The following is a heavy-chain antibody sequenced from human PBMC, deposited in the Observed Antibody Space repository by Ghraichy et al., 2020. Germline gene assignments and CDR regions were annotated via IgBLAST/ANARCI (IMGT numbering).Heavy chain of an antibody. J-gene: IGHJ6*02. Sequence: GGSLRLSCLGSGFTFSAYDLNWVRQSPGKGLDWVSYISTTSRNKFYANSVEGRFTVSRDNARNTLYLQLSSLRVEDMGVYFCARASLVRRFYYYDGMDVWGQGTTVTVSS. D-gene: IGHD4/OR15-4a*01. V-gene: IGHV3-48*01. CDR3: ARASLVRRFYYYDGMDV. CDR1: GFTFSAYD. CDR2: ISTTSRNK.